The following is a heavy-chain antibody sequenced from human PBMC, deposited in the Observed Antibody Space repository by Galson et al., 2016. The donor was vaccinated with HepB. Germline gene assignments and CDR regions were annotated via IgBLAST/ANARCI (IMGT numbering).Heavy chain of an antibody. CDR2: IYPGDSGT. J-gene: IGHJ4*02. Sequence: QSGAEVKKPGESLKISCKGSGYSFGSYAIVWVRQMPGKGLEWMGIIYPGDSGTRYNPAFQGQVTISADRSITTAYLQWSTLKASDTAIYYCARLVSSRSPDDSWGQGTPVTVSS. CDR3: ARLVSSRSPDDS. V-gene: IGHV5-51*01. D-gene: IGHD3-22*01. CDR1: GYSFGSYA.